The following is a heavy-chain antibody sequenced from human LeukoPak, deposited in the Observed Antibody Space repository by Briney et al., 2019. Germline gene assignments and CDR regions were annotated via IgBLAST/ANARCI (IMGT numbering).Heavy chain of an antibody. V-gene: IGHV4-38-2*02. CDR1: GYSISSGHY. D-gene: IGHD2-21*02. J-gene: IGHJ5*02. CDR3: ARDPALTFNWFDP. CDR2: IYNSGTT. Sequence: KPSETLSLTCGVSGYSISSGHYWACIRQPPGKGLEWIASIYNSGTTYSNPSLQSRVSLSVDTSKNQFSLNVSSVTAADTAVYYCARDPALTFNWFDPWGQGTLVTVSS.